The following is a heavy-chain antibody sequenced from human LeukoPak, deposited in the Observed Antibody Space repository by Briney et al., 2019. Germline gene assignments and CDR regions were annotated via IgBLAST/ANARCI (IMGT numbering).Heavy chain of an antibody. V-gene: IGHV1-69*13. CDR1: GGTFSSYA. Sequence: SVKVSCKASGGTFSSYAISWVRQAPGQGLEWMGGIIPIFGTANYAQKFQGRVTITADESTSTAYMELSSLRSEDTAVYYCARGADTAPRIVPAASDAFDIWGQGTMVTVSS. J-gene: IGHJ3*02. CDR2: IIPIFGTA. D-gene: IGHD2-2*01. CDR3: ARGADTAPRIVPAASDAFDI.